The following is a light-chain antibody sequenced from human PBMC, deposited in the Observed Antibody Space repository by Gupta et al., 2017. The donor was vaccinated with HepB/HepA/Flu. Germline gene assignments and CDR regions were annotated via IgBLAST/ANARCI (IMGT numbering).Light chain of an antibody. CDR1: QSVSIY. V-gene: IGKV3-11*01. J-gene: IGKJ2*01. CDR3: HQRST. Sequence: EIVLTQSPATLSLSPGERATLSCRASQSVSIYLAWYQQKPGQAPRLLIYDASNRATGVPARFSGSGSGTDFTLTSSSLETEDFVGYYCHQRSTFGQGTKLEIK. CDR2: DAS.